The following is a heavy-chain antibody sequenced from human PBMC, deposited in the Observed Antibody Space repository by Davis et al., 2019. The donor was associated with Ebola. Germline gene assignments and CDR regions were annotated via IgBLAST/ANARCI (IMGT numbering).Heavy chain of an antibody. D-gene: IGHD3-16*01. CDR1: GGTFSSYT. Sequence: ASVKVSCKASGGTFSSYTISWVRQAPGKGLEWMGCFDPKYGEPIYAEKFQGRLTLTEDTSTDTAYMELSTLRSEDTAVYYCSVGGQDGGFDYWGQGTLVPVSS. CDR2: FDPKYGEP. J-gene: IGHJ4*02. V-gene: IGHV1-24*01. CDR3: SVGGQDGGFDY.